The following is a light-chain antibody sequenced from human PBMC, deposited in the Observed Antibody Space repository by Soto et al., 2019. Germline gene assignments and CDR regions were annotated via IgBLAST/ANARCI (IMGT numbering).Light chain of an antibody. CDR1: SSNIGSNF. CDR3: ASWDTRLSGWV. V-gene: IGLV1-47*01. CDR2: MNN. J-gene: IGLJ3*02. Sequence: QSVLTQPPSASGTPGQRVTISCSGSSSNIGSNFVYWFQQFPGTAPKLLIDMNNQRPSGVPDRFSGAKSGTSASLAISGLRSEDEADYYCASWDTRLSGWVFGGGNKLTVL.